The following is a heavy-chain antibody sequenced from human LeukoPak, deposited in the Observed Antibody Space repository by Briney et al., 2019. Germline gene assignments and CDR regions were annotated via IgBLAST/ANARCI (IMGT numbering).Heavy chain of an antibody. J-gene: IGHJ5*02. CDR3: AARVITTGWFDP. D-gene: IGHD3-22*01. CDR1: GGSISSYY. V-gene: IGHV4-59*01. Sequence: RTSETLSLTCTVSGGSISSYYWSWIRQPPGKGLEWIGYIFYSGSTNYNPSLKSRITISVDTSKNRFSLKLNSVTAADTAVYYCAARVITTGWFDPWGQGTLVTVSS. CDR2: IFYSGST.